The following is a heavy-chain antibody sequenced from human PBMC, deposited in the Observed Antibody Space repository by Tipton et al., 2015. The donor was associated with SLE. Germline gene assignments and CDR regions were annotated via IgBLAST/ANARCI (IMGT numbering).Heavy chain of an antibody. Sequence: TLSLTCTVSGGSVSSGSYYWSWIRQPPGKGLEWIGYIYYSGSTNYNPSLKSRVTILVDTSKNQFSLELNSVTAADTALYYCARQRGYSYVDYWGQGTLVTVSS. CDR3: ARQRGYSYVDY. J-gene: IGHJ4*02. CDR2: IYYSGST. CDR1: GGSVSSGSYY. V-gene: IGHV4-61*01. D-gene: IGHD5-18*01.